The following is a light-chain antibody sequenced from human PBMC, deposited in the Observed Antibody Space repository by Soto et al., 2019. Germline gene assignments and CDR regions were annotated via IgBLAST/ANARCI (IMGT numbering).Light chain of an antibody. Sequence: EIVLTQSPGTLSLSPGEGATLSCRASQSVSSSYLAWYQHKPGQAPRLLISGTSSRATGIPDRFSGSGSGTDFTLTISRLEPEDFAVYYCQQYAISPGTFGQGTKVDIK. CDR1: QSVSSSY. V-gene: IGKV3-20*01. J-gene: IGKJ1*01. CDR3: QQYAISPGT. CDR2: GTS.